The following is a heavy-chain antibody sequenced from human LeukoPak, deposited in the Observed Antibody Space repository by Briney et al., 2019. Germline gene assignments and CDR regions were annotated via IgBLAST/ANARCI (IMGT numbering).Heavy chain of an antibody. CDR2: ISYTGST. CDR3: ASGEDYGDTPFDY. D-gene: IGHD4-17*01. J-gene: IGHJ4*02. CDR1: GASISNYF. V-gene: IGHV4-59*08. Sequence: SETLSLTCTVSGASISNYFWNWIRQPPGKGLEWIGSISYTGSTNYNPSLKSRLTIFVNTSKNHFSLNLSSVTAADTAVYYCASGEDYGDTPFDYWGQGTLVTVSS.